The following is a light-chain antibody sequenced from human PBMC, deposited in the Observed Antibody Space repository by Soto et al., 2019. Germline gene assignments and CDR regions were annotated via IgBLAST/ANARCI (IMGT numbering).Light chain of an antibody. CDR1: SSDVGGYNY. Sequence: QSVLTQPRSASGSPGQSVTISCTGTSSDVGGYNYVSWYQQHPGKAPKLMIYEVSKRPSGVPDRFSGSKSGNTASLTVSGLQAEDEADYYCISYAGSNLLYVFGTGTKVTVL. J-gene: IGLJ1*01. CDR2: EVS. V-gene: IGLV2-8*01. CDR3: ISYAGSNLLYV.